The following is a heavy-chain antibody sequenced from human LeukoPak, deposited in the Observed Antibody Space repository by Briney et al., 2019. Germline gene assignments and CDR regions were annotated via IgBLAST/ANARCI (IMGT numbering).Heavy chain of an antibody. D-gene: IGHD4-11*01. Sequence: ASVKLSCKASGYTLTSYDINWVRQATGPGLEWMGWMNPNSGNPGYVQKFQGRVTMTRNTSISTAYMELSSLRSEDTAVYYCARASYMTVTQWGQGTLVTVSS. J-gene: IGHJ4*02. V-gene: IGHV1-8*01. CDR1: GYTLTSYD. CDR2: MNPNSGNP. CDR3: ARASYMTVTQ.